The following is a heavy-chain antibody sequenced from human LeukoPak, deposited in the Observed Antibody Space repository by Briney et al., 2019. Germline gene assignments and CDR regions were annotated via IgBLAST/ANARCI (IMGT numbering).Heavy chain of an antibody. J-gene: IGHJ4*02. CDR2: IYYSGST. CDR3: ATTTAEVYYFDY. D-gene: IGHD4-17*01. CDR1: GGSISSSSYY. Sequence: SETLSLTCTVSGGSISSSSYYWGWIRQPPGKGLEWIGSIYYSGSTYYNPSLKSRVTISVDTSKNQFSLKLSSVTAADTAVYYCATTTAEVYYFDYWGQGTLVTVSS. V-gene: IGHV4-39*07.